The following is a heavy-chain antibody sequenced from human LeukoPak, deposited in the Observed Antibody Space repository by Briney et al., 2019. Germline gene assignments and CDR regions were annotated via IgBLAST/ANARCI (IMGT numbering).Heavy chain of an antibody. CDR2: ISSSSTYM. J-gene: IGHJ4*02. CDR1: GFTFSSYG. D-gene: IGHD3-3*01. Sequence: PGGSLRLSCAASGFTFSSYGMHWVRQAPGKGLEWVSSISSSSTYMYYADSVKGRFTISRDNAKNSLYLQMNSLRAEDTAVYYCARDQGDISIFGVITAPDYWGQGTLVTVSS. CDR3: ARDQGDISIFGVITAPDY. V-gene: IGHV3-21*06.